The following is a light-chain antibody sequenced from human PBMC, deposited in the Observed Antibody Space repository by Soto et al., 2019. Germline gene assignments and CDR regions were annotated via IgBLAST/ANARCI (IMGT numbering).Light chain of an antibody. J-gene: IGLJ1*01. Sequence: SALTQPASVSGSPGQSITISCTGTSSDVGNYNLVSWYQQHPGKAPKLMIYEGTKRPSGVSNRFSGSKSGNTASLTISGLQAEDEADYYCCSYAGSSFYVFGTGTKLTVL. V-gene: IGLV2-23*01. CDR3: CSYAGSSFYV. CDR2: EGT. CDR1: SSDVGNYNL.